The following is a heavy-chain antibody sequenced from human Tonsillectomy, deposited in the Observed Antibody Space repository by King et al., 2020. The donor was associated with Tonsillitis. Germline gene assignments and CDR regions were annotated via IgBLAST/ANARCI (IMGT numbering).Heavy chain of an antibody. V-gene: IGHV3-49*03. CDR2: IRSKAYGGTT. Sequence: QLVQSGGGLVQPGRSLRLSCTASGFTFGDYTMSWFRQAPGKGLEWVGFIRSKAYGGTTEYAASVKGRFTISRDDSKSIAYLQMNSLKTEDTAVYYCTRVVDTAMGHIDYWGQGNLVTVSS. D-gene: IGHD5-18*01. J-gene: IGHJ4*02. CDR1: GFTFGDYT. CDR3: TRVVDTAMGHIDY.